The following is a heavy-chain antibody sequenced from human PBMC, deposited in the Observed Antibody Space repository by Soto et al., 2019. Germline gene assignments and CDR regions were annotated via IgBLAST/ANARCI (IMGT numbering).Heavy chain of an antibody. V-gene: IGHV4-59*08. Sequence: QVQLQESGPGLVKPSETLSLTCTVSGGSISSYYWSWIRQPPGKGLEWIGYIYYSGSTNYNPSLKSRVTISVDTSKNQFSLKLSSVTAADTAVYYCARTTQWLPPGLFDPWGQGTLVTVSS. CDR2: IYYSGST. D-gene: IGHD6-19*01. CDR1: GGSISSYY. J-gene: IGHJ5*02. CDR3: ARTTQWLPPGLFDP.